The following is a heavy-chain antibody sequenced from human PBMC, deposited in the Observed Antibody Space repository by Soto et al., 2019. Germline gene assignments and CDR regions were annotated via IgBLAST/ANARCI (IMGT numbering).Heavy chain of an antibody. CDR1: GGTFSSYA. CDR3: ARDSHYYGSGSYYGGFDY. J-gene: IGHJ4*02. Sequence: QVQLVQSGAEVKKPGSSVKVSCKASGGTFSSYAISWVRQAPGQGLEWMGGIIPIFGTANYAQKFQGRVTITADESTSTAYMELRSWRSEDTAVYYCARDSHYYGSGSYYGGFDYWGQGTLVTVSS. D-gene: IGHD3-10*01. CDR2: IIPIFGTA. V-gene: IGHV1-69*01.